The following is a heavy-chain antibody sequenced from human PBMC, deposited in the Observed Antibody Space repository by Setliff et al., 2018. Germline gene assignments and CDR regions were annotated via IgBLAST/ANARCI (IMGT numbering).Heavy chain of an antibody. CDR1: GFTFSGYG. D-gene: IGHD2-2*01. Sequence: LRLSCAASGFTFSGYGMHWVRQAPGKGLEWVAFIRYNGADKYYADSVKGRFTISRDNSQNTLHLQMDSLRPEDTAIYYCAKHVPGYCSSTSCYGRDFDYWGQGTLVTVSS. V-gene: IGHV3-30*02. CDR2: IRYNGADK. J-gene: IGHJ4*02. CDR3: AKHVPGYCSSTSCYGRDFDY.